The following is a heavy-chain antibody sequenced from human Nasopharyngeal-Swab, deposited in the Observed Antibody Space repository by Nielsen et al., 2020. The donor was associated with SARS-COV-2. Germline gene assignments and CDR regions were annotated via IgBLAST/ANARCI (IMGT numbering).Heavy chain of an antibody. Sequence: VKVSCKVSGYTLTELSMHWVRQAPGKGLEWMGGFDPEDGETIYAQKFQGRVTMTEDTSTDTAYMELSSLRSEDTAVYYCATDSPAVGGTSPAYGMDVWGQGTTVTVSS. CDR2: FDPEDGET. D-gene: IGHD2-2*01. V-gene: IGHV1-24*01. J-gene: IGHJ6*02. CDR3: ATDSPAVGGTSPAYGMDV. CDR1: GYTLTELS.